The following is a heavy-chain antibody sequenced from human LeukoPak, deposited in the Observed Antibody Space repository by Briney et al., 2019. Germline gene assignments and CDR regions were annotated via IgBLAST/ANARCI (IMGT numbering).Heavy chain of an antibody. CDR2: IYYSGST. J-gene: IGHJ4*02. CDR1: GGSISSYY. Sequence: SETLSLTCTASGGSISSYYWSWIRQPPGKGLEWIGYIYYSGSTNYNPSLKSRVTISVDTSKNQFSLKLSSVTAADTAVYYCARDDGYLVDYWGQGTLVTVSS. CDR3: ARDDGYLVDY. D-gene: IGHD5-18*01. V-gene: IGHV4-59*01.